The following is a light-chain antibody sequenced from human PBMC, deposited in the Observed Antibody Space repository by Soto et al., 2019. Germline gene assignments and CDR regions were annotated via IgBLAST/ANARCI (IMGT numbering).Light chain of an antibody. V-gene: IGKV3-11*01. J-gene: IGKJ4*01. CDR2: DAS. CDR3: QQRRDWHLT. CDR1: QSVDSH. Sequence: EIVLTQSPATLSVSPGGRATLSCRASQSVDSHLAWLQQKPGQAPRLLIYDASKRATGIPIKFSGSGSGTDFTLTISSLETEDFAVYYCQQRRDWHLTFGGGTKVEIK.